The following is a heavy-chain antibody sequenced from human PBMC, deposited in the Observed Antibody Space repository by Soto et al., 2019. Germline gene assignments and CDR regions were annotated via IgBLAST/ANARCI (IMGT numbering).Heavy chain of an antibody. D-gene: IGHD2-2*01. J-gene: IGHJ5*02. V-gene: IGHV3-23*01. CDR1: GFTFSSYA. CDR3: AKKALVVIGNNWFDP. CDR2: ISASSGTA. Sequence: GGSLRLSCGASGFTFSSYAMNWVRQAPGKGLEWVSIISASSGTAYYADSVKGRFTISRDNSKNTLYLRMNSLRPEDTAVYYCAKKALVVIGNNWFDPWGQGTLVTVSS.